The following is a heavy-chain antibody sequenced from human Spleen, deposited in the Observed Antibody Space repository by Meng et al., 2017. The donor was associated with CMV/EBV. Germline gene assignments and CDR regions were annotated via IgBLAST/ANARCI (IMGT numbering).Heavy chain of an antibody. CDR1: GFTFSDYY. D-gene: IGHD4-17*01. CDR2: ISSGGTTI. CDR3: ARAPGAPYFYGMDV. J-gene: IGHJ6*02. Sequence: SLKISCAASGFTFSDYYMSWIRQPPGKGLEWLSYISSGGTTIYYADSVNGRFTISRDIAKNSLYLHMNSLRAEDTAVYYCARAPGAPYFYGMDVWGQGTTVTVSS. V-gene: IGHV3-11*01.